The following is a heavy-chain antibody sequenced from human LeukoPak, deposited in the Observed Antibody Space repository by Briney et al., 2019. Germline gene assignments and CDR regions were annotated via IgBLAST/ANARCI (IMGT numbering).Heavy chain of an antibody. V-gene: IGHV1-69*05. J-gene: IGHJ4*02. CDR1: GGTFSSYA. CDR2: IIPIFGTA. D-gene: IGHD4-17*01. Sequence: GASVKVSCKASGGTFSSYAISWVRQAPGQGLEWMGGIIPIFGTANYAQKFQGRVTITTDESTSTAYMELSSLRSEDTAVYYRARDGARSNYGDYVGDYWGQGTLVTVSS. CDR3: ARDGARSNYGDYVGDY.